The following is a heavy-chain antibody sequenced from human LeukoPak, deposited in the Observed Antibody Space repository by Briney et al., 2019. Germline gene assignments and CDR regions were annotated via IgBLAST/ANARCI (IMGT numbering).Heavy chain of an antibody. CDR2: ISGSGGST. Sequence: PGGSLRLSCAASGFAFSSYAMSWVRQAPGKGLEWVSAISGSGGSTYYADSVKGRFTISRDNSKNTLYLQMNSLRDEDTAVYYCAKDDVVVTANNWFDPWGQGTLVTVSS. D-gene: IGHD2-21*02. J-gene: IGHJ5*02. CDR3: AKDDVVVTANNWFDP. V-gene: IGHV3-23*01. CDR1: GFAFSSYA.